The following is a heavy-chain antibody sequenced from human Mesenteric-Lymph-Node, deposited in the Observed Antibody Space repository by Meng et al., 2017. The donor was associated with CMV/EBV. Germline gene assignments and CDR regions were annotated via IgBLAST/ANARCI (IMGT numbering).Heavy chain of an antibody. CDR2: INHSGST. J-gene: IGHJ6*02. V-gene: IGHV4-34*01. CDR1: GGSFSGYY. Sequence: SETLFLTCAVYGGSFSGYYWSWIRQPPGKGLEWIGEINHSGSTNYNPSLKSRVTISVDTSKNQFSLKLSSVTAADTAVYYCARGSGSGSYHYYYYGMDVWGQGTTVTVSS. D-gene: IGHD3-10*01. CDR3: ARGSGSGSYHYYYYGMDV.